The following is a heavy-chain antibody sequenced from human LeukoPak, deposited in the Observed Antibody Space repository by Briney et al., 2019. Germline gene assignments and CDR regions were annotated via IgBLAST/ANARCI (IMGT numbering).Heavy chain of an antibody. CDR3: ARPVTARGGRGWPQHIDY. V-gene: IGHV4-39*01. Sequence: PSETLSLTCTVSGGSISSTFYYCGWIRQPPGKGLEWIGSMHSSGSTYYNPSLQSRVTISVDTSKNQFSLKLSSVTAADTAVYYCARPVTARGGRGWPQHIDYWGQGTLVSVSS. J-gene: IGHJ4*02. CDR1: GGSISSTFYY. CDR2: MHSSGST. D-gene: IGHD6-19*01.